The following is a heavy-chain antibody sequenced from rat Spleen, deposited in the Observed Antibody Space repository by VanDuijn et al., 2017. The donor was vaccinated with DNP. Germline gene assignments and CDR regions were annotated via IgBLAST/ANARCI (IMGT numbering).Heavy chain of an antibody. V-gene: IGHV6-6*01. Sequence: EVQVLESGGGLVQPGNSLKLSCVTSGFTFSSAWMYWYRQFPEKRLEWVARIKAKPNDYATDYIQSVKGRFTISRDDSKSSIYLQMNNLKEEDTAIYYCVWRSWEVDYWGQGVMITVSS. D-gene: IGHD5-1*01. J-gene: IGHJ2*01. CDR3: VWRSWEVDY. CDR1: GFTFSSAW. CDR2: IKAKPNDYAT.